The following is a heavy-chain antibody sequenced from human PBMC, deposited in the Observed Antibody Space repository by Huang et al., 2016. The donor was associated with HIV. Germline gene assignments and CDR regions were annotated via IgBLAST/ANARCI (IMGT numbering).Heavy chain of an antibody. D-gene: IGHD2-15*01. Sequence: QVQLQQWGAGLLKPSETLSLACGVVGGSFTVNYWVWIRQPPGKGLEGIGEITRNGKTKYTASLESRVVMSIDLSTDRFSLTLDSVTAADTATYYCGTTLIPLLGRYFDLWGRGTLVTVSS. CDR3: GTTLIPLLGRYFDL. CDR2: ITRNGKT. J-gene: IGHJ2*01. V-gene: IGHV4-34*02. CDR1: GGSFTVNY.